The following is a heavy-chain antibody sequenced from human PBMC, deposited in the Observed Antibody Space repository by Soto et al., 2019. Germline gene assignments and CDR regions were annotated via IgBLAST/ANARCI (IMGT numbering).Heavy chain of an antibody. CDR2: ISGSGDGT. Sequence: GGSLRLSCAASGFSFTDYAVTWVRQAPGKGLEWVSAISGSGDGTYYADSVRGRFTISRDNSKSTVHLQMNSLRAEDTAVYFCAKRVKSGSTSVGNAMDVWGQGTTVTVSS. D-gene: IGHD1-26*01. CDR1: GFSFTDYA. V-gene: IGHV3-23*01. CDR3: AKRVKSGSTSVGNAMDV. J-gene: IGHJ6*02.